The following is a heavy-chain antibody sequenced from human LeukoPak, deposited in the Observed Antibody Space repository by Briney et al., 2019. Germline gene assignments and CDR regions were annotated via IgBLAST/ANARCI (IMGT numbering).Heavy chain of an antibody. CDR3: AVGFRNSPFDY. D-gene: IGHD1-14*01. CDR1: GYTFPSYF. Sequence: GASVKVSCKASGYTFPSYFMHWVRQAPGQGLEWMGIINPTGGSTTYAQKFRGRVTMTRDTSTSTVYMELSSLRSEDTAVYYCAVGFRNSPFDYWGQGTLVTVSS. J-gene: IGHJ4*02. CDR2: INPTGGST. V-gene: IGHV1-46*01.